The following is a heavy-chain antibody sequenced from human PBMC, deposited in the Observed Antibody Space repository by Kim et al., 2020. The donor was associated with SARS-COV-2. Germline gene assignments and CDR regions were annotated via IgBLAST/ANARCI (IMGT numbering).Heavy chain of an antibody. CDR2: ISGSGGST. CDR3: AKHEGVGVDYVWGSYLSLAD. V-gene: IGHV3-23*01. J-gene: IGHJ4*02. CDR1: GFTFSSYA. D-gene: IGHD3-16*02. Sequence: GGSLRLSCAASGFTFSSYAMSWVRQAPGKGLEWVSAISGSGGSTYYADSVKGRFTISRDNSKNTLYLQMNSLRAEDTAVYYCAKHEGVGVDYVWGSYLSLADWGQGTLVTVSS.